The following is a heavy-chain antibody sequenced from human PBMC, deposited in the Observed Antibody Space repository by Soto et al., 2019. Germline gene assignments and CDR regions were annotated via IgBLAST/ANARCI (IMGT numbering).Heavy chain of an antibody. V-gene: IGHV3-21*03. CDR3: ARTLLGTGTCTTNSVYEAGY. J-gene: IGHJ4*02. Sequence: EVQLVESGGGLVKPGGSLRLSCAASGFRFSSYAMNWVRQAPGKGLEWVSSISMSSNYIYYADSVKGRFTISRDDAKNSLYMKMNSVRTEDTAVYYCARTLLGTGTCTTNSVYEAGYWGQGSLVTVSS. CDR2: ISMSSNYI. CDR1: GFRFSSYA. D-gene: IGHD2-8*01.